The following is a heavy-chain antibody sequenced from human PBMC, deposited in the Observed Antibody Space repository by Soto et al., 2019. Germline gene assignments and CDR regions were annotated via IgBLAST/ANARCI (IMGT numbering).Heavy chain of an antibody. CDR3: ARDTPHCSSTSCPALIDY. Sequence: ASVKVSCQASGYTLTSYGIGWVRQAPGQGLEWMGWISAYNGNTNYAQKLQGRVTMTTDTSTSTAYMELRSLRSDDTAVYYCARDTPHCSSTSCPALIDYWGQGTLVTVSS. J-gene: IGHJ4*02. D-gene: IGHD2-2*01. V-gene: IGHV1-18*01. CDR1: GYTLTSYG. CDR2: ISAYNGNT.